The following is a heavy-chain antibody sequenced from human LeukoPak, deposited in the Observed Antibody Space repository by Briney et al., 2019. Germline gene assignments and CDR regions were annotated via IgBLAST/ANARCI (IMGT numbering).Heavy chain of an antibody. D-gene: IGHD2/OR15-2a*01. CDR1: GNTFTSYG. V-gene: IGHV1-18*01. J-gene: IGHJ4*02. CDR2: ISAYNGNT. Sequence: ASVKVSCKASGNTFTSYGISWVRQAPGQGLEWMGWISAYNGNTNYAQKLQGRVTMTTDTSTSTAYMELRSLRSDDTAVYYCARDQSLIRPLDYWGQGTLVTVPS. CDR3: ARDQSLIRPLDY.